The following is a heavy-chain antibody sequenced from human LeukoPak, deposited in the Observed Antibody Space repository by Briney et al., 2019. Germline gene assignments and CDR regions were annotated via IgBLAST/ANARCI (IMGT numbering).Heavy chain of an antibody. CDR1: GYTFTGYY. CDR3: AREYDSSGYSYYGMDV. V-gene: IGHV1-2*02. J-gene: IGHJ6*02. Sequence: ASVKVFCKASGYTFTGYYMHWVRQAPGRGLEWMGWINPNSGGTNYAQKFQGRVTMTRDTSISTAYMELSRLRSDDTAVYYCAREYDSSGYSYYGMDVWGQGTTVTVSS. D-gene: IGHD3-22*01. CDR2: INPNSGGT.